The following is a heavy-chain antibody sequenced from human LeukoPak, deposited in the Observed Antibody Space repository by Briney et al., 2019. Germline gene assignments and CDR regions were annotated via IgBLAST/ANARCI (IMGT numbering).Heavy chain of an antibody. D-gene: IGHD4-17*01. CDR2: INPNSGGT. V-gene: IGHV1-2*02. J-gene: IGHJ4*02. CDR1: GGTFSSYA. Sequence: ASVKVSCKASGGTFSSYAISWVRQAPGQGLEWMGWINPNSGGTNYAQKFQGRVTMTRDTSISTAYMELSRLRSDDTAVYYCVRDSTVTTPSLLSPFDYWGQGTLVTVSS. CDR3: VRDSTVTTPSLLSPFDY.